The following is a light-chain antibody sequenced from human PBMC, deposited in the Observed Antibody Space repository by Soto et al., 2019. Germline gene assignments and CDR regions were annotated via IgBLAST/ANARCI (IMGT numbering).Light chain of an antibody. CDR2: DAS. V-gene: IGKV3D-15*01. Sequence: EIVMTQSPATLSVSPGERVTLSCRASQSVGRNLAWYQQKPGQAPRLLIYDASTRAADTPARFSGSGSGTKFTLSIGSLQSEDFAVYSCQHYNTWPITFGQGTRLEIK. CDR3: QHYNTWPIT. CDR1: QSVGRN. J-gene: IGKJ5*01.